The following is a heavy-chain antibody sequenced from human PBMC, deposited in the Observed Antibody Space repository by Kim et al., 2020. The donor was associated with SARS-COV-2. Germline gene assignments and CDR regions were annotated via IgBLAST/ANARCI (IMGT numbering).Heavy chain of an antibody. D-gene: IGHD3-22*01. CDR2: ISGSGGGT. J-gene: IGHJ6*01. CDR1: GFTFSTYA. Sequence: GGSLRLSCAASGFTFSTYALSWVRLAPGKGLEWVSAISGSGGGTYYADSVKGRFTISRDNSKNTVFLQLNSLRAEDTAVYYCAREGSYYDNSFYYYYGV. V-gene: IGHV3-23*01. CDR3: AREGSYYDNSFYYYYGV.